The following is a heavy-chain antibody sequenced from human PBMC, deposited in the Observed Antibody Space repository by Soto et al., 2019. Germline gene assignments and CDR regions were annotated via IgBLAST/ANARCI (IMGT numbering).Heavy chain of an antibody. V-gene: IGHV3-33*01. Sequence: GFLSLSCGAAGFTLSSYGMHWVGQAPGKGLEWVAVIWYDGSNKYYADSVKGRFTISRDNSKNTLYLQMNSLRAEDTAVYYCAREGSGLRFLEWFSAGMDVWGQGTTVTVSS. CDR1: GFTLSSYG. CDR3: AREGSGLRFLEWFSAGMDV. D-gene: IGHD3-3*01. J-gene: IGHJ6*02. CDR2: IWYDGSNK.